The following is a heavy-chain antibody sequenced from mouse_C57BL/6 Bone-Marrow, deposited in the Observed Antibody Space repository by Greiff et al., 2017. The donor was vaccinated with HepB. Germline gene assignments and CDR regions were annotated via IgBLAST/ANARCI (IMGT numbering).Heavy chain of an antibody. CDR2: IWRGGST. V-gene: IGHV2-5*01. J-gene: IGHJ1*03. CDR1: GFSLTSYG. Sequence: VKLMESGPGLVQPSQSLSITCTVSGFSLTSYGVHWVRQSPGKGLEWLGVIWRGGSTDYNAAFMSRLSITKDNSKSQVFFKMNSLQADDTAIYYCAKNYYYDWYFDVWGTGTTVTVSS. CDR3: AKNYYYDWYFDV. D-gene: IGHD1-1*01.